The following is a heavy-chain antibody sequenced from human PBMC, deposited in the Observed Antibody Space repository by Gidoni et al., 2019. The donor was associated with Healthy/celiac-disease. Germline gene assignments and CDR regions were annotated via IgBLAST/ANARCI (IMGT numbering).Heavy chain of an antibody. J-gene: IGHJ4*02. D-gene: IGHD3-9*01. CDR1: GFSLSTSGVG. CDR3: AHSSPFKLRYFDWLLYYFDY. Sequence: QITLKESGPTLVKPTQTLTQTCTFSGFSLSTSGVGVGWIRPPPGKALEWLALIYWDDDKRYSPSLKSRLNINKDTSKNQVVLTMTNMDPVDTATYYCAHSSPFKLRYFDWLLYYFDYWGQGTLVTVSS. V-gene: IGHV2-5*02. CDR2: IYWDDDK.